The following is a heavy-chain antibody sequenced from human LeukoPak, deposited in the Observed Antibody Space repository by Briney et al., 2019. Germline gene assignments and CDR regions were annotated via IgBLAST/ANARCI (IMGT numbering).Heavy chain of an antibody. CDR2: IYYSGST. V-gene: IGHV4-59*08. Sequence: SETLPLTCAVYGGSISSYYWSWIRQPPGKGLEWIGYIYYSGSTNYNPSLKSRVTISVDTSKNQFSLKLSSVTAADTAVYYCAISYDFWSGYYNSPDAFDIWGQGTMVTVSS. D-gene: IGHD3-3*01. CDR3: AISYDFWSGYYNSPDAFDI. CDR1: GGSISSYY. J-gene: IGHJ3*02.